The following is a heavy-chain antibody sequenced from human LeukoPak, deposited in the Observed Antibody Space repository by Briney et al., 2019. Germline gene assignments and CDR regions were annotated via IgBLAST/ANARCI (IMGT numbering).Heavy chain of an antibody. Sequence: ASVKVSCKASGYTFTSYAMHWVRQAPGQRPEWMGWINAGNGNTKYSQEFQGRVTMTRDMSTSTVYMELSSLRSEDTAVYYCAGSFYDLLVYFDYWGQGTLVTVSS. V-gene: IGHV1-3*03. D-gene: IGHD5/OR15-5a*01. J-gene: IGHJ4*02. CDR1: GYTFTSYA. CDR3: AGSFYDLLVYFDY. CDR2: INAGNGNT.